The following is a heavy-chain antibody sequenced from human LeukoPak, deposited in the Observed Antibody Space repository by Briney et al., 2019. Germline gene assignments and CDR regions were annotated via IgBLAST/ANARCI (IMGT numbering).Heavy chain of an antibody. CDR2: IRWKSGAS. V-gene: IGHV3-9*01. CDR3: AKVMGGYGGGFDH. CDR1: GGSISSGGYS. Sequence: LSLTCAVSGGSISSGGYSWSWVRQAPGKGLEWVSGIRWKSGASDYADSVRGRFTISKDNAKNSLYLQLNSLRVEDTAVYYCAKVMGGYGGGFDHWGQGTLVIVSS. D-gene: IGHD5-12*01. J-gene: IGHJ4*02.